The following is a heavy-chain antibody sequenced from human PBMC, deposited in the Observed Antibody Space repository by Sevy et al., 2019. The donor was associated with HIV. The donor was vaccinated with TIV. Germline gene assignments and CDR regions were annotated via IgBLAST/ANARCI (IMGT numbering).Heavy chain of an antibody. CDR1: GYTLTELS. CDR2: FDPEDGET. J-gene: IGHJ4*02. V-gene: IGHV1-24*01. Sequence: ASVKVSCKVSGYTLTELSMHWVRQAPGKGLEWMGGFDPEDGETIYAQKFQGRVTMTEDTSTDTAYMELGSLRSEDTAVYYCATGLTTATEIDFDYWGQGTLVTVSS. CDR3: ATGLTTATEIDFDY. D-gene: IGHD4-17*01.